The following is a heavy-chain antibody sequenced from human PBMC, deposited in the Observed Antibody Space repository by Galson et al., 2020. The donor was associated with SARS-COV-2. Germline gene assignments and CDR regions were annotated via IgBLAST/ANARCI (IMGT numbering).Heavy chain of an antibody. J-gene: IGHJ5*02. CDR3: ARDLVENYDSSGYSFGFDP. CDR2: IYYSGST. Sequence: SETLSLTCTVSGGSVSSGSYYWSWIRQPPGKGLEWIGYIYYSGSTNYNPSLKSRVTISVDTSKNQFSLKLSSVTAADTAVYYCARDLVENYDSSGYSFGFDPWGQGTLVTVSS. D-gene: IGHD3-22*01. V-gene: IGHV4-61*01. CDR1: GGSVSSGSYY.